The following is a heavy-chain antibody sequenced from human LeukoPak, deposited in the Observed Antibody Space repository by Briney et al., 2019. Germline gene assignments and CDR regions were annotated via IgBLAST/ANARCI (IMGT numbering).Heavy chain of an antibody. Sequence: SETLSLTCTVSGGSIRGYYWSWIRQPPGKGLEYIGYIYYSGSTNYNPSLKSRVTISVDTSKNQFSLKLSSVTAADTAVYYCARGDGYIPFAFDIWGQGTMVTVSS. J-gene: IGHJ3*02. CDR3: ARGDGYIPFAFDI. V-gene: IGHV4-59*01. CDR2: IYYSGST. D-gene: IGHD5-24*01. CDR1: GGSIRGYY.